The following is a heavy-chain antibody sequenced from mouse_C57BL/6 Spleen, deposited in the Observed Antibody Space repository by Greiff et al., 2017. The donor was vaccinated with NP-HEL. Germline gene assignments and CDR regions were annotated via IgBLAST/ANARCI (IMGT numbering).Heavy chain of an antibody. Sequence: EVQLVESGGDLVKPGGSLKLSCAASGFTFSSYGMSWVRQTPDKRLEWVATISSGGSYTYYPDSVKGRFTISRDNAKNTLYLQMSSLKSEDTAMYYWARHDSYAMDYWGQGTSVTVSS. CDR2: ISSGGSYT. CDR3: ARHDSYAMDY. V-gene: IGHV5-6*01. J-gene: IGHJ4*01. CDR1: GFTFSSYG.